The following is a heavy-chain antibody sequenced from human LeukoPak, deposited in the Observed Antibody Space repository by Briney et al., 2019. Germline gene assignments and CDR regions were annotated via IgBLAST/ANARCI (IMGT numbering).Heavy chain of an antibody. V-gene: IGHV3-23*01. CDR3: ANPPLPAVIGYYYYNVDV. CDR2: ISNSGGST. D-gene: IGHD2-2*01. J-gene: IGHJ6*02. CDR1: GFSIGNYG. Sequence: PGGSLRLSCAVSGFSIGNYGMHWVRQAPGKGLEWVSSISNSGGSTYYADSVKGRFTISRDNSKNTLYLQMNSLRAEDTAVYFCANPPLPAVIGYYYYNVDVWGQGTTVTVSS.